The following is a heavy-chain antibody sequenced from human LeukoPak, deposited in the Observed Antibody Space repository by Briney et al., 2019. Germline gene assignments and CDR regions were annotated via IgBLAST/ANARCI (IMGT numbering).Heavy chain of an antibody. CDR1: GFTFSSYG. CDR2: ISYDGSNK. V-gene: IGHV3-30*18. CDR3: AKTPRKDYHYGMDV. J-gene: IGHJ6*04. Sequence: GRSLRLSCAASGFTFSSYGMHWVRQAPGKGLEWVAAISYDGSNKYYADSVKGRFTISRDNSKNTLYLQMDSLRAEDTAVYYCAKTPRKDYHYGMDVWGKGPTVTVSS.